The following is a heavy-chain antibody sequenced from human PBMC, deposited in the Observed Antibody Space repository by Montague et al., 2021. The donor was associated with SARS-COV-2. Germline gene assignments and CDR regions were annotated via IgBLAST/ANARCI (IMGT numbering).Heavy chain of an antibody. Sequence: SETLSLTCTVSGGSISSYYWSWIRQPPGKGLEWIGYIYYSGSINYNPSLKGRVTISVDTSKNQFSLKLSSVTAADTAVYYCARHALGYFDWLNEGYFDYWGQGTLVTVSS. V-gene: IGHV4-59*08. CDR1: GGSISSYY. J-gene: IGHJ4*02. CDR3: ARHALGYFDWLNEGYFDY. CDR2: IYYSGSI. D-gene: IGHD3-9*01.